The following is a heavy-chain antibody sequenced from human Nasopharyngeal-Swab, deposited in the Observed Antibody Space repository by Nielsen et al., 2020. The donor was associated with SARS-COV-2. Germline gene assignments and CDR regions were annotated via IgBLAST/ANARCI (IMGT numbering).Heavy chain of an antibody. V-gene: IGHV5-51*01. Sequence: GESLKISCKGSGYSFTTYWIGWVRQMPGKGLEWMGIIYPGDSNTRYSPSFQGQVTISVDKYSSTVYLQWSSLKASDTAIYYCARPMRPMGHYYFGMDAWGQGTTVTVSS. CDR2: IYPGDSNT. CDR1: GYSFTTYW. CDR3: ARPMRPMGHYYFGMDA. J-gene: IGHJ6*02. D-gene: IGHD1-26*01.